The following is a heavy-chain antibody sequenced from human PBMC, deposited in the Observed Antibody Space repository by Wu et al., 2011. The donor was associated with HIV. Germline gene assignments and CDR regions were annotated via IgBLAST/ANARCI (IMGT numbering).Heavy chain of an antibody. V-gene: IGHV1-69*06. J-gene: IGHJ2*01. CDR1: HYTFTRYG. D-gene: IGHD2-8*01. CDR3: ARAPNPGRYFDL. CDR2: LIPLFGAT. Sequence: VQLVQSGAEVKKPGASVKVSCKASHYTFTRYGISWVRQAPGQGLEWMGGLIPLFGATDYAQKFQGRITISADTSTTTVYMDLSSLRSEDTAVYFCARAPNPGRYFDLWGRGTLVTVSS.